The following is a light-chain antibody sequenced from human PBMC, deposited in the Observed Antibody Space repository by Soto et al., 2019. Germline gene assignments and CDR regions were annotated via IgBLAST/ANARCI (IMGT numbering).Light chain of an antibody. CDR1: FSNIGDNA. CDR2: LND. V-gene: IGLV1-44*01. J-gene: IGLJ1*01. Sequence: QSVLTQPPSLSATPGQRVNISCSGSFSNIGDNAVNWYQQLPGAAPKLLIYLNDQRPSGVPDRFSGSKSGNTASLTISGLQAEDEADYYCCSYTSTGTLYVFGTGTKLTVL. CDR3: CSYTSTGTLYV.